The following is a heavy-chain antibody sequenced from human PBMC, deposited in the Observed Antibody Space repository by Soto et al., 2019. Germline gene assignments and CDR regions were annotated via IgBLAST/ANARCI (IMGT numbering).Heavy chain of an antibody. Sequence: EVQLVESGGGLVKPGGSLRLSCAASGFTFSSYSMNWVRQAPGKGLEWVSSISSSSSYIYYADSVKGRFTISRDNAKNSLYLQMNSLRAEDKAVYYCARVRRYSSSSGAIDYWGQGTLVTVSS. CDR1: GFTFSSYS. J-gene: IGHJ4*02. V-gene: IGHV3-21*01. D-gene: IGHD6-6*01. CDR2: ISSSSSYI. CDR3: ARVRRYSSSSGAIDY.